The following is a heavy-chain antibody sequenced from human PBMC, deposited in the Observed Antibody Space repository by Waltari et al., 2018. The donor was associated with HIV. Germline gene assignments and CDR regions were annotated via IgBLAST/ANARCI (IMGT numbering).Heavy chain of an antibody. CDR1: GGSLSSGGYY. J-gene: IGHJ6*02. Sequence: QVQLQESGPGLVKPSQTLSLTCTFSGGSLSSGGYYLSWVRQHPGKGLEWIGYIYYSGSTYYNPSLKSRVTISVDTSKNQFSLKLSSVTAADTAVYYCARDHATIFGGGGRDYGMDVWGQGTTVTVSS. CDR3: ARDHATIFGGGGRDYGMDV. CDR2: IYYSGST. D-gene: IGHD3-3*01. V-gene: IGHV4-31*03.